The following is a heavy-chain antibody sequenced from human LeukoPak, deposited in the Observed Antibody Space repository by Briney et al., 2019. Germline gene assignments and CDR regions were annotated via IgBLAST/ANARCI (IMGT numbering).Heavy chain of an antibody. D-gene: IGHD3-10*01. J-gene: IGHJ4*02. CDR3: ARWADDSGIYYIAS. Sequence: GGSLRLSCAASGFTFSNYWMTWVRQAPGKGLQWVASIRQDANVKYYVDSVKGRFTISRDNAENSLYLQMNSLRAEDTAVYYCARWADDSGIYYIASWGRGSLVIVSS. V-gene: IGHV3-7*01. CDR1: GFTFSNYW. CDR2: IRQDANVK.